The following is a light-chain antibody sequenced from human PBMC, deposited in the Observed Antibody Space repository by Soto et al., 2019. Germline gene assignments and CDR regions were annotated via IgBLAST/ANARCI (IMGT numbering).Light chain of an antibody. CDR3: QKRRNWPPIT. V-gene: IGKV3-11*01. J-gene: IGKJ5*01. CDR2: DTS. CDR1: QGIGDT. Sequence: EVVMRQSPATLSVSPGEGATLSCRASQGIGDTLAWYQHKPGQTPRLLIYDTSTRATGVPNRFSGSGSGTNFTLTISRLEPDDFAVYYCQKRRNWPPITVGQGTRLEIK.